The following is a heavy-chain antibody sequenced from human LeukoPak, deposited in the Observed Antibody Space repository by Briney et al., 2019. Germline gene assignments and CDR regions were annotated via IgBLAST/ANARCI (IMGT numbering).Heavy chain of an antibody. D-gene: IGHD1-26*01. J-gene: IGHJ4*02. CDR2: VDSNGGST. CDR3: ASRAGSGTYDY. Sequence: GRSLRLSCAASGFTFSSYEMHWVRQAPGKGLEYVSAVDSNGGSTYYANSVKGRFTISRDNSKNTLYLQMGSLRAEDMAVYYCASRAGSGTYDYWGQGTLVTVSS. V-gene: IGHV3-64*01. CDR1: GFTFSSYE.